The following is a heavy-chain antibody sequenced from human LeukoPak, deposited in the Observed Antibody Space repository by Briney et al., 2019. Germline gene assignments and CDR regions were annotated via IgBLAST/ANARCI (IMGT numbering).Heavy chain of an antibody. CDR1: GGSISGYY. J-gene: IGHJ4*02. Sequence: KASETLSLTCTVSGGSISGYYWSWIRQPPGKGLEWIGYIYSSGSTNYNPSLKSRVTISIDTSKNQFSLKLSSVTAADTAVYYCAREGTTVTHFDYWGQGTLVTASS. D-gene: IGHD4-11*01. CDR3: AREGTTVTHFDY. CDR2: IYSSGST. V-gene: IGHV4-59*01.